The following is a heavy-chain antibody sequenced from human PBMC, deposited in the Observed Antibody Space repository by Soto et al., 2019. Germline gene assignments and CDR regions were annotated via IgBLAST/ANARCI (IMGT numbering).Heavy chain of an antibody. D-gene: IGHD3-3*01. V-gene: IGHV5-51*01. CDR2: IYPGDSDT. CDR3: ATPIETYYDFWSGYRT. Sequence: RGESLKISCKGSGYSFTSYWIGWVRQMPGKGLEWMGIIYPGDSDTRYSPSFQGQVTISADKSISTAYLQWSSLKASDTAMYYCATPIETYYDFWSGYRTWGQGTLVTVSS. J-gene: IGHJ5*02. CDR1: GYSFTSYW.